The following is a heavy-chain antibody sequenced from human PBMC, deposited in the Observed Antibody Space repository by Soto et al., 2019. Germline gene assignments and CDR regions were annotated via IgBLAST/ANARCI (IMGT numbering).Heavy chain of an antibody. CDR1: GGTFSSYA. CDR3: ASLGYYYDSSGYYFDS. CDR2: IIPIFGTA. D-gene: IGHD3-22*01. Sequence: QVQLVQSGAEVKKPGSSVKVSCKASGGTFSSYAISWVRQAPGQGLEWMGGIIPIFGTANYAQKFQGRVTITADESTSTAYMELSSLRSEDTAVYYCASLGYYYDSSGYYFDSWGQGTLVTVSS. V-gene: IGHV1-69*01. J-gene: IGHJ4*02.